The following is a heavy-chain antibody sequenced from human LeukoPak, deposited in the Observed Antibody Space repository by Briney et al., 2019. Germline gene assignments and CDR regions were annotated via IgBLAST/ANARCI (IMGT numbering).Heavy chain of an antibody. CDR1: GFTFSTYS. D-gene: IGHD2-2*01. CDR3: ARESGSRSYYYYMDV. V-gene: IGHV3-21*01. CDR2: ISSTGSYI. J-gene: IGHJ6*03. Sequence: GGSLRLSCAASGFTFSTYSMNWVRQAPGKGLEWVSSISSTGSYIYYADSMRGRFTISRDNAKNSLYLQMNSLRAEDTAVYYCARESGSRSYYYYMDVWGEGTTVTVSS.